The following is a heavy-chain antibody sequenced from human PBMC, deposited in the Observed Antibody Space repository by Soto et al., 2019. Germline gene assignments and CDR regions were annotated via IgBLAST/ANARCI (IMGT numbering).Heavy chain of an antibody. CDR2: MNPYNGNA. D-gene: IGHD1-1*01. Sequence: ASVKVSCKASGYTFITYDINWVRQAPGQGLEWMGWMNPYNGNAGYAQKFQGRVTMTRNTSISTAYMELTSLKSNDTAVYFCARRKERSGPHYFDSWGQGTMVTVYS. CDR3: ARRKERSGPHYFDS. CDR1: GYTFITYD. J-gene: IGHJ4*02. V-gene: IGHV1-8*01.